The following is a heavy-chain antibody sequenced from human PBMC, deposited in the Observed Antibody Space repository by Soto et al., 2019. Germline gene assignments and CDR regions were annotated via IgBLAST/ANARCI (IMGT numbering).Heavy chain of an antibody. CDR1: GGSISSYY. CDR2: IYYSGST. J-gene: IGHJ5*02. V-gene: IGHV4-59*01. CDR3: ARRITIFGVVTGGWFDP. D-gene: IGHD3-3*01. Sequence: QVQLQESGPGLVKPSETLSLTCTVSGGSISSYYWSWIRQPPGKGLEWIGYIYYSGSTNYNPSLKRRVTISVDTSKNQFSLKLSSVTAADTAVYYCARRITIFGVVTGGWFDPWGQGTLVTVSS.